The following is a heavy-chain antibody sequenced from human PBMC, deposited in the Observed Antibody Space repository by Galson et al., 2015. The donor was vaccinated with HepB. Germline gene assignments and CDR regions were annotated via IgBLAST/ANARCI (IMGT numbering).Heavy chain of an antibody. CDR1: GGTFSSYA. CDR2: IIPILGIA. Sequence: SVKVSCKASGGTFSSYAISWVRQAPGQGLEWMGGIIPILGIANYAQKFQGRVTITADKSTSTAYMELSSLRSEDTAVYYCARGQTASPDRWFDPWGQGTLVTVSS. CDR3: ARGQTASPDRWFDP. J-gene: IGHJ5*02. D-gene: IGHD5-18*01. V-gene: IGHV1-69*10.